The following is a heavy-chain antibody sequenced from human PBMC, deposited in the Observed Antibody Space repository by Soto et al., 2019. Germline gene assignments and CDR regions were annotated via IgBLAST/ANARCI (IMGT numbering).Heavy chain of an antibody. D-gene: IGHD3-22*01. CDR2: ISSSGSTI. Sequence: GGSLILSCAASGFTFSDYYMSWIRQTPGKGLEWVSYISSSGSTIYYADSVKGRFTISRDNAKNSLYLQMNSLRAEDTAVYYCARDWGIYYYDSSGYYLHYYYGMDVWGQGTTVTVSS. CDR1: GFTFSDYY. J-gene: IGHJ6*02. V-gene: IGHV3-11*01. CDR3: ARDWGIYYYDSSGYYLHYYYGMDV.